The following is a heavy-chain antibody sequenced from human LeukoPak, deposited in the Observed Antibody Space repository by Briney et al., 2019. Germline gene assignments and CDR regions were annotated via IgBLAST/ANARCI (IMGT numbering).Heavy chain of an antibody. D-gene: IGHD3-3*01. CDR2: INTDGSST. J-gene: IGHJ4*02. V-gene: IGHV3-74*01. Sequence: GGSLRLSCAASGFTFSSYWMHWVRQVPGKGLVWVSRINTDGSSTTYADSVKGRFTISRDNAKTTLYLQMNSLRAEDTAVYYCVRATYDGNIQGYWGQGTLVTVSS. CDR3: VRATYDGNIQGY. CDR1: GFTFSSYW.